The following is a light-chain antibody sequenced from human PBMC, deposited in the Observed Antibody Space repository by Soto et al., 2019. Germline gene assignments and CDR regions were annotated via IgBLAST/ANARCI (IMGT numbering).Light chain of an antibody. CDR3: LQDYNYPWT. Sequence: AIQMTQSPSSLSASVGDRVTITCRASQGIRNDLGWYQQKPGKAPKLLIYAASSLQSGVPSRFSGSGSGTDFTLTISSLQPDDFATYYCLQDYNYPWTFGQGTKVEIE. J-gene: IGKJ1*01. V-gene: IGKV1-6*01. CDR2: AAS. CDR1: QGIRND.